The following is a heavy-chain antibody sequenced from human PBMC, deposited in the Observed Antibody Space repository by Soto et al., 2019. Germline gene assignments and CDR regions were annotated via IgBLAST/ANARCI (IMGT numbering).Heavy chain of an antibody. V-gene: IGHV1-3*01. CDR3: ASQAGSWVIMNYYYYYGMDV. CDR1: GYTFTSYA. D-gene: IGHD2-21*01. J-gene: IGHJ6*02. CDR2: INAGNGNT. Sequence: ASVKVSCKASGYTFTSYAMHWVRQAPGQRLEWMGWINAGNGNTKYSQKFQGRVTITRDTSASTAYMELSSLRSEDTAVYYCASQAGSWVIMNYYYYYGMDVWGQGTTVTVSS.